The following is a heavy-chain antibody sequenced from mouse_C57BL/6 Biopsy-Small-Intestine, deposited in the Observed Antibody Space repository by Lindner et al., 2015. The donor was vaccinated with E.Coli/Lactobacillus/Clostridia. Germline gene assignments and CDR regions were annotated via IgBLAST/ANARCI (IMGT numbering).Heavy chain of an antibody. CDR2: IIPILGTA. D-gene: IGHD2-10*02. V-gene: IGHV1-81*01. Sequence: SVKVSCKASGGTFSSYVISWVRQAPGQGLEWMGGIIPILGTANYAQKFQGRVTITADESTSTAYMDLNSLTSEDTAVYYCAGELAYCSSTTCPLDYWGQGTLVTVSS. CDR3: AGELAYCSSTTCPLDY. J-gene: IGHJ4*01. CDR1: GGTFSSYV.